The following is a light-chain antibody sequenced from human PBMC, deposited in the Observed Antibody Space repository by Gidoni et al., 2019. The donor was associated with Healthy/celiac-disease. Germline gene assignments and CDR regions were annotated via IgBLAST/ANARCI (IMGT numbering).Light chain of an antibody. CDR1: QSVLYNSNNRNY. V-gene: IGKV4-1*01. J-gene: IGKJ4*01. Sequence: DIVTTQSPASLAVSLGERATINCKASQSVLYNSNNRNYLAWYQQKPGQPPKLLIYGASTRESGVPDRFSGSGSGTDFTLTISSLQAEDVAVYYCQQYYNTPLTFGGGTKVEIK. CDR3: QQYYNTPLT. CDR2: GAS.